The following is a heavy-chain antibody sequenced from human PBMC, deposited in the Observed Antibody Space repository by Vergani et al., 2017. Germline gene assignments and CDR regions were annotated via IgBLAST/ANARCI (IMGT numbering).Heavy chain of an antibody. D-gene: IGHD3-3*01. CDR3: AHRYDDFWSGYYFDAFDS. J-gene: IGHJ3*02. CDR2: IYLNDDK. CDR1: GFSLSTSGVG. Sequence: QITLKESGPTLVKPTQTLTLTCTFSGFSLSTSGVGVGWIRQPPGKALEWLALIYLNDDKRYSPSLKSRITITKDTSKNQVVLTMTNMDPVDTATYYCAHRYDDFWSGYYFDAFDSGGQGTTVTVSS. V-gene: IGHV2-5*01.